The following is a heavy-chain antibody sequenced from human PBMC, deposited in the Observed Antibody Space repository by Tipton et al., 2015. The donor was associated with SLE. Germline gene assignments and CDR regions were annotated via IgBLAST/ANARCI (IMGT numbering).Heavy chain of an antibody. CDR2: VHYNGTA. J-gene: IGHJ4*02. CDR1: VGSINNIDYF. Sequence: TLSLTCSVSVGSINNIDYFWGWIRQPPGEALEWIGSVHYNGTAFQNPSLRSRVTISVDSPKNQISRRLTSATAADTAVYYCVRHRGVHNVFSNPSDAWGRGILVRVSA. D-gene: IGHD3-10*01. CDR3: VRHRGVHNVFSNPSDA. V-gene: IGHV4-39*01.